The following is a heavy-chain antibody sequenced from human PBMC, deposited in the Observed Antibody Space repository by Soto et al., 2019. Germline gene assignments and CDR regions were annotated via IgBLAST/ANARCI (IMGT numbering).Heavy chain of an antibody. Sequence: QLQLQESGSGLVKTSETLSLTCTVSGASISYGGFSWSWIRQSPGKGLEWIGYISHLESTYFHPSFKTRFTMSIDRTRNQFSLKLSSVTVADMAVFYCARGGGYDSCDYWGQGVLVTVSS. CDR1: GASISYGGFS. V-gene: IGHV4-30-2*06. J-gene: IGHJ4*02. CDR3: ARGGGYDSCDY. D-gene: IGHD5-12*01. CDR2: ISHLEST.